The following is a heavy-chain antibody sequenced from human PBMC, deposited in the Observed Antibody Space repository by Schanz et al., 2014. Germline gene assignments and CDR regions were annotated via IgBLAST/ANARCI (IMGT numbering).Heavy chain of an antibody. CDR3: ARAVGGNSALEWFDP. J-gene: IGHJ5*02. CDR1: GGSISSYY. D-gene: IGHD2-21*01. Sequence: QVQLQESGPGLVKPSETLSLTCTVSGGSISSYYWSWIRQPPGKGLEWLGYSYYSGSTSYNPSLKIRVTMSVDTSKNQFSLKLSSVPAADTAVYYCARAVGGNSALEWFDPWGQGTLVTVSS. V-gene: IGHV4-59*12. CDR2: SYYSGST.